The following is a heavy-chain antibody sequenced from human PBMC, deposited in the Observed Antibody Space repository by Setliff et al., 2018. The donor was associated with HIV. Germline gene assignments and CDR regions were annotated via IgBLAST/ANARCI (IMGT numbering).Heavy chain of an antibody. CDR1: GGSISSYY. V-gene: IGHV4-4*08. J-gene: IGHJ5*02. CDR3: ARRTFGSGRIDP. D-gene: IGHD1-26*01. Sequence: SETLSLTCTVSGGSISSYYWSWIRLPPGKGLEWIGYIYTSGITNYNPSLKSRVTMSVDTSKNQFSLKLTSVNAADTGMYYCARRTFGSGRIDPWGQGTLVTVSS. CDR2: IYTSGIT.